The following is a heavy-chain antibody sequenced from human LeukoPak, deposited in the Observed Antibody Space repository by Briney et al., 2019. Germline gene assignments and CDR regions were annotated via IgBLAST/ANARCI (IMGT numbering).Heavy chain of an antibody. CDR2: IYYSGSS. V-gene: IGHV4-59*12. CDR1: GGSISTYY. CDR3: ARGSITVVPAFDI. D-gene: IGHD3-3*01. J-gene: IGHJ3*02. Sequence: PSATLSLTCTLSGGSISTYYWSWIRQPPGKGLEWIGYIYYSGSSSYNPSLKSRGTISVDTSKNQFSLKLLSVTAADTAVYYCARGSITVVPAFDIWGQGTMVTVSS.